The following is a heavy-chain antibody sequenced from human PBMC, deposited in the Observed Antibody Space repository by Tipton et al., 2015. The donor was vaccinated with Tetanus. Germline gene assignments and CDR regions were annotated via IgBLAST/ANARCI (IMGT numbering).Heavy chain of an antibody. D-gene: IGHD6-19*01. Sequence: TLSLTCTVSGVSISSGDYCWSWIRQPPGKGLEWIGYIYYSGNSYYNPSLKSRVTISIDTSKNQFSLKLSSVTAAGTAVYYSARIGWLQQDKPGFDIWSRETVVSVSS. J-gene: IGHJ3*02. CDR3: ARIGWLQQDKPGFDI. V-gene: IGHV4-30-4*08. CDR2: IYYSGNS. CDR1: GVSISSGDYC.